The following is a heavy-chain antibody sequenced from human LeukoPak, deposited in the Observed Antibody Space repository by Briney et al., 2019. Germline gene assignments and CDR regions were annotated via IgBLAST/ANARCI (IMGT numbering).Heavy chain of an antibody. CDR3: AVEKYQLLWGGMDV. J-gene: IGHJ6*02. Sequence: ASVKVSCKASGFTFTSSAMQWVRQARGQRPEWIGWIVVGSGNTNYAHKFQERVTITRDMSTSTAYMELRSLRSEDTAVYYCAVEKYQLLWGGMDVWGQGTTVTVSS. V-gene: IGHV1-58*02. CDR2: IVVGSGNT. CDR1: GFTFTSSA. D-gene: IGHD2-2*01.